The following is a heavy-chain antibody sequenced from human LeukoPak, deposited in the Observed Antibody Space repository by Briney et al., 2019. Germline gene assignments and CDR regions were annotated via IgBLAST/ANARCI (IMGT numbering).Heavy chain of an antibody. J-gene: IGHJ6*03. Sequence: GASVKVSCKASGYTFTSYGISWVRQAPGQGLEWMGWISAYNGNTNYAQKLQGRVTMTTDTSTSTAYMELRSLRSDDTAVYYCARLPGIAAAGTLFYGYYMDVWGKGTTVTVSS. D-gene: IGHD6-13*01. V-gene: IGHV1-18*01. CDR1: GYTFTSYG. CDR2: ISAYNGNT. CDR3: ARLPGIAAAGTLFYGYYMDV.